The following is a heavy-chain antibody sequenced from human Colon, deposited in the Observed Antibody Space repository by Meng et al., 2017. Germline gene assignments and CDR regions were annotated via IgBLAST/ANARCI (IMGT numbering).Heavy chain of an antibody. CDR2: IYYSGST. J-gene: IGHJ5*02. CDR3: ARDSGYDKNWFDP. CDR1: GGSVISNSYY. D-gene: IGHD5-12*01. Sequence: GQRQDPVPGPVRPSETLSLTCTVAGGSVISNSYYWSWIRQPPGKGLEWIGFIYYSGSTNYNPSLKSRVTISVDTSKNQFSLKVSSVTAADTAVYYCARDSGYDKNWFDPWGQGTLVTVSS. V-gene: IGHV4-61*01.